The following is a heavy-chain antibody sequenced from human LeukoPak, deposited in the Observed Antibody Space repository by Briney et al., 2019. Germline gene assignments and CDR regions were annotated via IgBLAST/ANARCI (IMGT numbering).Heavy chain of an antibody. Sequence: GGSLRLSCSASGFTFSSYAMHWVRQAPGKGLEYVSAISSNGGSTYYADSVKGRFTISRDNSKNTLYLQMSSLRAEDTDVYYCVKVQIAEENDYWGQGTLVTVSS. D-gene: IGHD6-13*01. CDR3: VKVQIAEENDY. V-gene: IGHV3-64D*06. CDR2: ISSNGGST. J-gene: IGHJ4*02. CDR1: GFTFSSYA.